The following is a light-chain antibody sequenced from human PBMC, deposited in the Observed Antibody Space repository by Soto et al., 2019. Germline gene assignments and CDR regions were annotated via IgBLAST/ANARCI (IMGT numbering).Light chain of an antibody. V-gene: IGKV1-9*01. J-gene: IGKJ4*01. CDR2: AAS. Sequence: DIQLTQSPSFLSASVGDRAAITCRASLDIRSYLAWYQQKPGRAPKLLIYAASTLQSGVPSRFSGSGSGTEFTLTISSLQPEDFASYYCQQLDRYPFTFGGGTK. CDR3: QQLDRYPFT. CDR1: LDIRSY.